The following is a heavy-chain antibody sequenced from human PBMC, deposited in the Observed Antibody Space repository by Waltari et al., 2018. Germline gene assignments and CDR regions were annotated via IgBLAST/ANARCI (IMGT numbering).Heavy chain of an antibody. Sequence: QVQLVQSGAEVKKPGASVKVSCKASGYTFTGYYMHWVRQAPGQGLEWMGRINPNSGGTNYAQKFQGRVTMTRDTSSSTAYMELSRLRSDDTAVYYCAREPYNWNPNFDYWGQGTLVTVSS. CDR1: GYTFTGYY. CDR3: AREPYNWNPNFDY. D-gene: IGHD1-20*01. V-gene: IGHV1-2*06. CDR2: INPNSGGT. J-gene: IGHJ4*02.